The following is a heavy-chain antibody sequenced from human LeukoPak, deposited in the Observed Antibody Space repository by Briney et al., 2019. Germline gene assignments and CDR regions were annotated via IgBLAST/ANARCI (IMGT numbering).Heavy chain of an antibody. Sequence: PSETLSLTCTVSGGSISTYYWSWVRQPAGKGLEWIGRGFTSGTTNYNPSLKSRVTMSVDTSKNQLSLKLSYVTAADTAMYYCASSSGWSAFDIWGQGTVVTVSS. CDR3: ASSSGWSAFDI. CDR1: GGSISTYY. CDR2: GFTSGTT. V-gene: IGHV4-4*07. J-gene: IGHJ3*02. D-gene: IGHD6-19*01.